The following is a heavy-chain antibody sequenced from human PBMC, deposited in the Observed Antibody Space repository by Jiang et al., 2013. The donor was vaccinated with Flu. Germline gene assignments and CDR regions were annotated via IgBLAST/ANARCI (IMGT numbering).Heavy chain of an antibody. CDR2: IDWDDDK. V-gene: IGHV2-70*11. D-gene: IGHD3-22*01. Sequence: KPTQTLTLTCTFSGFSLSTSGMCVSWIRQPPGKALEWLARIDWDDDKYYSTSLKTRLTISKDTSKNQVVLTMTNMDPMDTATYYCARIRQDHYETSGHVFDIWGQGAMVTVSS. CDR1: GFSLSTSGMC. J-gene: IGHJ3*02. CDR3: ARIRQDHYETSGHVFDI.